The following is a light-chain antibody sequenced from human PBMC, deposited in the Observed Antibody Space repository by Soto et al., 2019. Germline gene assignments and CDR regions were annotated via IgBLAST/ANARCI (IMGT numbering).Light chain of an antibody. V-gene: IGLV1-44*01. Sequence: QPVLTQPPSASGTPGQRVTLSCSGSSSNIGINNVNWYQHLPGTAPKLLIYSDDQRPSGVPDRFSGSKSGTSASLAISGLQSEDEADYYCAAWDDSLSGPLFGGGTKLTVL. CDR3: AAWDDSLSGPL. CDR2: SDD. CDR1: SSNIGINN. J-gene: IGLJ2*01.